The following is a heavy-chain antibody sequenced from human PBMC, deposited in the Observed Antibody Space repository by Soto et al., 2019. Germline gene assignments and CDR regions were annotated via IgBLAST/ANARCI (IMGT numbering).Heavy chain of an antibody. V-gene: IGHV4-39*01. CDR2: IYYSGST. CDR3: ARGGSYDILTGYYWGYFDY. Sequence: PSETLSLTCTVSGGSISSSSYYWGWIRQPPGKGLEWIGSIYYSGSTYYNPSLKSRVTISVDTSKNQFSLKLSSVTAADTAVYYCARGGSYDILTGYYWGYFDYWGQGTLVTVSS. D-gene: IGHD3-9*01. J-gene: IGHJ4*02. CDR1: GGSISSSSYY.